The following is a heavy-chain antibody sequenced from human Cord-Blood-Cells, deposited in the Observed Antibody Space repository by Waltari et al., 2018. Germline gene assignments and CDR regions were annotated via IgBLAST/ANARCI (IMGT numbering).Heavy chain of an antibody. CDR1: GFTFSSYE. J-gene: IGHJ3*02. CDR3: ARVETRTSYNWNYVGAFDI. CDR2: ISSSGSTI. D-gene: IGHD1-7*01. V-gene: IGHV3-48*03. Sequence: EVQLVESGGGLVQPGGSLSVSCAASGFTFSSYEMNWVRQAPGQGLEWVSYISSSGSTIYYADSVKGRFTISRDNAKNSLYLQMNSLRAEDTAVYYCARVETRTSYNWNYVGAFDIWGQGTMVTVSS.